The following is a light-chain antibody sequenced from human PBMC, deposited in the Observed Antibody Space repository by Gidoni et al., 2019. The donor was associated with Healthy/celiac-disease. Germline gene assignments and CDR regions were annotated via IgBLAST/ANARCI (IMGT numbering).Light chain of an antibody. CDR3: QSYDSSLSGWV. CDR2: GNS. Sequence: QSVLTQPPSVSGAPGQRVTISCTGSSSNIGAGYDVHWYLQLPVTAPKLLIYGNSNRPSGVPDRFSGSKSGTSASLSITGLQAEDEADYYCQSYDSSLSGWVFGGGTKLTVL. CDR1: SSNIGAGYD. J-gene: IGLJ3*02. V-gene: IGLV1-40*01.